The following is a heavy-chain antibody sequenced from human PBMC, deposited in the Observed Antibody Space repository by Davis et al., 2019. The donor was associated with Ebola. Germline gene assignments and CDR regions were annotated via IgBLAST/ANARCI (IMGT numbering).Heavy chain of an antibody. V-gene: IGHV3-23*01. J-gene: IGHJ6*03. D-gene: IGHD2-2*01. CDR1: GFTFSTYA. Sequence: GESLKISCAASGFTFSTYAMSWVRQAPGKGLEWVSAISGSGSSAYYADSVKGRFTISRDNSKNTLYLQMNSLRAEDTAVYYCAKDAKVVPAATAHYYYYYMDVWGKGTTVTVSS. CDR2: ISGSGSSA. CDR3: AKDAKVVPAATAHYYYYYMDV.